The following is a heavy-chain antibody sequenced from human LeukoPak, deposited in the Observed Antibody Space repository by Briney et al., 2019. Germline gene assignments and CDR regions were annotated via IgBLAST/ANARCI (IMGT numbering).Heavy chain of an antibody. CDR3: ARVGYSGWNLEY. CDR1: GSTFSDYY. Sequence: GGSLRLSCAASGSTFSDYYMSWIRQAPGKGLEWVANINQGGSVKYYVDSVKGRFTTSRDDAKNSLYVQMNSLRDEDTAVYYCARVGYSGWNLEYWGQGTLVTVSS. J-gene: IGHJ4*02. V-gene: IGHV3-7*01. CDR2: INQGGSVK. D-gene: IGHD5-12*01.